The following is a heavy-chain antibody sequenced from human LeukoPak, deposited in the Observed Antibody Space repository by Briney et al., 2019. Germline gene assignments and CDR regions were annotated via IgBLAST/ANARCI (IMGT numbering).Heavy chain of an antibody. V-gene: IGHV7-4-1*02. Sequence: CXASGYTFXTYAMNWVRQAPGQGLEWMGWINTNTGKPTYAQGFRGRFDFSLDTSVSTAYLQISSLKTEDTAVYYCARSGADNWNYEFDYWGQGTLVTVSS. CDR2: INTNTGKP. J-gene: IGHJ4*02. CDR1: GYTFXTYA. CDR3: ARSGADNWNYEFDY. D-gene: IGHD1-7*01.